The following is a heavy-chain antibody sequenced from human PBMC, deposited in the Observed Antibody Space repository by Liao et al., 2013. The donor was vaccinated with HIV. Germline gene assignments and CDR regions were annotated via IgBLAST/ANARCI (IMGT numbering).Heavy chain of an antibody. CDR1: GGSFSGYY. V-gene: IGHV4-59*10. CDR2: IYTSGST. Sequence: QVQLQQWGAGLLKPSETLSLTCAVYGGSFSGYYWSWIRQPPGKGLEWIGRIYTSGSTNYNPSLKSRVTISVDTSKSQFSLELSSVTAADTAVYYCVRNGWYYEILTPRYYYYMDVWGKGTTVTVSS. CDR3: VRNGWYYEILTPRYYYYMDV. J-gene: IGHJ6*03. D-gene: IGHD3-9*01.